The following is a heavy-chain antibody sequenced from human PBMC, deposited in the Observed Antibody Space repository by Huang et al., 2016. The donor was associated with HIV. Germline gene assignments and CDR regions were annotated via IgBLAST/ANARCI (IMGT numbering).Heavy chain of an antibody. J-gene: IGHJ5*02. V-gene: IGHV3-30*18. CDR2: ISYDVRSD. Sequence: QVQLVESGGGVVQPGTSLRLSCAASGFIFSNFGMHWVRQAPGKGLEWVAVISYDVRSDRYSDSVKGRFTISRDNDKNTLSLEMNRLRHDDTAVYYCAKESRWFSDFDQWGQGTLVTVSS. D-gene: IGHD2-15*01. CDR3: AKESRWFSDFDQ. CDR1: GFIFSNFG.